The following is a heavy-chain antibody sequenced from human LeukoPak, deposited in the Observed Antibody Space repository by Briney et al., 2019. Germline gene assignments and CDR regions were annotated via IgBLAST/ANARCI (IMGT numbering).Heavy chain of an antibody. V-gene: IGHV3-11*04. Sequence: GGSLRLSCAASGFTFSDYYVSWIRQAPGKGLEWVSYISSSGSTIYYADSVKGRFTISRDNAKNSLYLQMNSLRAEDTAVYYCARDRNNYYFDYWGQGTLVTVSS. CDR1: GFTFSDYY. D-gene: IGHD2/OR15-2a*01. CDR3: ARDRNNYYFDY. J-gene: IGHJ4*02. CDR2: ISSSGSTI.